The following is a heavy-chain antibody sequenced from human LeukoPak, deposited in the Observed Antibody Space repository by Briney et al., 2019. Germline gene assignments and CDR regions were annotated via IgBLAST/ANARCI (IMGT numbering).Heavy chain of an antibody. CDR1: GYSFTSYW. J-gene: IGHJ6*02. CDR2: IDPSDSYT. V-gene: IGHV5-10-1*01. D-gene: IGHD3-10*01. CDR3: ARLWFGELQAPYYYYGMDV. Sequence: GESLKISCKGSGYSFTSYWISWVRQMPGKGLEWMGRIDPSDSYTNYSPSFQGHVTISADKSISTAYLQWSSLKASDTAMYYCARLWFGELQAPYYYYGMDVWGQGTTVTVPS.